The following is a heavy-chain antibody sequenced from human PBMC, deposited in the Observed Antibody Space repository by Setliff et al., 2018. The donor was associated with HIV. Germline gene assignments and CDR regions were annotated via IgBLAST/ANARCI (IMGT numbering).Heavy chain of an antibody. Sequence: ASVKVSCKASGYTFTNYYIHWVRQAPGQGLEWMGRINSASGGTDLAQTFQDRVTMTRDTSITTAYMELSRLTSDDTAVYYCARWQEAYSYYFDSGGQRSLVSVSS. J-gene: IGHJ4*02. D-gene: IGHD3-16*01. CDR3: ARWQEAYSYYFDS. CDR1: GYTFTNYY. V-gene: IGHV1-2*06. CDR2: INSASGGT.